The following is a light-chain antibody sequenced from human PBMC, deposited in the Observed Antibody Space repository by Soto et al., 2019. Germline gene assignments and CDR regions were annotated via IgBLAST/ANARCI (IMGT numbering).Light chain of an antibody. CDR2: AAS. J-gene: IGKJ4*01. V-gene: IGKV1-16*02. Sequence: DIQMTQSPSSLSASVGDRVTITCRASQVIAHYLAWYQQKPGNPPKSLIFAASNLQTGVPSKFSGSGSDTDFTLTISNLQPADSAIYYCQQYKGYPLTFGGGTKVEI. CDR3: QQYKGYPLT. CDR1: QVIAHY.